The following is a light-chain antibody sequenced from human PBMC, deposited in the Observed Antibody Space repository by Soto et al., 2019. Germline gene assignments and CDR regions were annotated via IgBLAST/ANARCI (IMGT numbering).Light chain of an antibody. V-gene: IGKV3-20*01. J-gene: IGKJ4*01. Sequence: EIVLTQSPGTLSLSPGERATLSCRASQSVSSTYLAWYQQKPGQAPSLLIDGASRRATGIPDRFSGSGSGTAFTLTISRLEPEDFTVYYCQQYERSPTTFGGGTKVEIK. CDR3: QQYERSPTT. CDR2: GAS. CDR1: QSVSSTY.